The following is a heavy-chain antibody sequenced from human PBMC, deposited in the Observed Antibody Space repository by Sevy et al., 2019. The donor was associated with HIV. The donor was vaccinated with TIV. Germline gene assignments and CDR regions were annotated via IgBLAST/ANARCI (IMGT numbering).Heavy chain of an antibody. CDR2: INHSGST. CDR1: GGSFSGYY. CDR3: ARHCGTTSCSHAFDI. D-gene: IGHD2-2*01. J-gene: IGHJ3*02. Sequence: ETLSLTCAVYGGSFSGYYWSWIRQPPGKGLEWIGEINHSGSTNYNPSLKSRVTVSVDTSKNQFSLKLSSVTAADTAVYYCARHCGTTSCSHAFDIWGQGTMVTVSS. V-gene: IGHV4-34*01.